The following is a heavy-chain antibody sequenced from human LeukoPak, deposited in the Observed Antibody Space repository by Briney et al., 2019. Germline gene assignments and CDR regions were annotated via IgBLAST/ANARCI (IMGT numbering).Heavy chain of an antibody. Sequence: PSQTLSLTCTVSGGSISSGDYYWSWIRQPPGKGLEWIGYIYYSGSTYYNPSLKSRVTISVDTSKNQFSLKLSSVTAADTAVYYCARAPLQLDSYDSSGYYFFDYWGQGTLVTVSS. D-gene: IGHD3-22*01. J-gene: IGHJ4*02. CDR2: IYYSGST. CDR1: GGSISSGDYY. V-gene: IGHV4-30-4*01. CDR3: ARAPLQLDSYDSSGYYFFDY.